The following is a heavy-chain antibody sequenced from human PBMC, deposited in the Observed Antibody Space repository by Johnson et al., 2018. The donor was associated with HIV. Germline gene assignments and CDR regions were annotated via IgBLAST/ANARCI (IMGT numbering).Heavy chain of an antibody. CDR3: ARDGQDRDDAFDI. D-gene: IGHD3-22*01. CDR1: GFTFSSYD. Sequence: VQLVESGGGLVQPGGSLRLSCAASGFTFSSYDMHWVRQATGKGLEWVSAIGTAGDTYYADSVTGRCTISRDNSKNTLYLQMNSLRAEDTAVYYCARDGQDRDDAFDIWGQGTMVTVSS. V-gene: IGHV3-13*01. CDR2: IGTAGDT. J-gene: IGHJ3*02.